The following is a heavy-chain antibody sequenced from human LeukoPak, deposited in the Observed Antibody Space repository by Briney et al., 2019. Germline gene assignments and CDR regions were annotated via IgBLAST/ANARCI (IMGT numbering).Heavy chain of an antibody. D-gene: IGHD3-16*01. Sequence: SEILSLTCTVSGGSISSYYWSWIRQPPGKGLEWIGYIYYSGSTNYNPSLKSRVTMSVDTSKNQFSLKLSSVTAADTAVYYCATTIEGGDYWGQGTLVTVSS. V-gene: IGHV4-59*08. CDR1: GGSISSYY. CDR2: IYYSGST. CDR3: ATTIEGGDY. J-gene: IGHJ4*02.